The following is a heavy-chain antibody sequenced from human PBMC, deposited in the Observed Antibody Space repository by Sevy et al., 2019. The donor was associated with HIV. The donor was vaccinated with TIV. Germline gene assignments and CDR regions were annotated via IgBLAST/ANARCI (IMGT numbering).Heavy chain of an antibody. Sequence: GGSLRLSCAASGFTFSNYAMNWVRQTPGKGLEWVSSISGSGDNTYYADSVKGRFTISRDISDNTVTLQMMSLRAEDTAVYYCAKNENVWSGYCAMDVWGQGTTVTVSS. CDR1: GFTFSNYA. J-gene: IGHJ6*02. V-gene: IGHV3-23*01. D-gene: IGHD3-3*01. CDR3: AKNENVWSGYCAMDV. CDR2: ISGSGDNT.